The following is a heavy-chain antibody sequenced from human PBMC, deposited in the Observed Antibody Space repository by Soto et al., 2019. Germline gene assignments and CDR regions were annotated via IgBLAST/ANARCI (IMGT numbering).Heavy chain of an antibody. J-gene: IGHJ6*02. CDR3: TTDGGVTMVRGVPPYYGMDV. V-gene: IGHV3-15*01. CDR1: GFTFSNAW. Sequence: EVQLVESGGGLVKPGGSLRLSCAASGFTFSNAWMSWVRQAPGKGLEWVGRIKSKTDGGTTDYAAPVKGRFTISRDDSKNTLYLQMNSLKTEDTAVYYCTTDGGVTMVRGVPPYYGMDVWGQGTTVTVSS. CDR2: IKSKTDGGTT. D-gene: IGHD3-10*01.